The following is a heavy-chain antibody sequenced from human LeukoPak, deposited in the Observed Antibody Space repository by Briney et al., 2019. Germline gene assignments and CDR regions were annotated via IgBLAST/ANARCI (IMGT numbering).Heavy chain of an antibody. CDR3: CSLDY. V-gene: IGHV3-30*03. CDR2: ISYDGSNK. Sequence: GGSLRLSCAASGFTFSSYGVHWVRQAPGKGLEWVAVISYDGSNKYYADSVKGRFTISRDNSKNTLYLQMNSLRAEDTAVYYCCSLDYWGQGTLVSVSS. J-gene: IGHJ4*02. CDR1: GFTFSSYG. D-gene: IGHD2-15*01.